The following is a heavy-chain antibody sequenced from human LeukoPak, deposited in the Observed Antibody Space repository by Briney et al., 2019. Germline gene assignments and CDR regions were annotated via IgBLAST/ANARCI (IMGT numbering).Heavy chain of an antibody. D-gene: IGHD3-22*01. Sequence: GGSLRLSCAASGFTFSSYGMHWVRQAPGKGLEWVAFIRYDGSNKYYADSAKGRFTISRDNSKNTLYLQMNSLRAEDTAVYYCAKLVGYYDSSGYLDYWGQGTLVTVSS. CDR3: AKLVGYYDSSGYLDY. CDR2: IRYDGSNK. J-gene: IGHJ4*02. CDR1: GFTFSSYG. V-gene: IGHV3-30*02.